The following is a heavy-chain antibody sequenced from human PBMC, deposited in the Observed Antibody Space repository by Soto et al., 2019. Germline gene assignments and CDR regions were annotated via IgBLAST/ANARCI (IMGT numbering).Heavy chain of an antibody. J-gene: IGHJ5*01. V-gene: IGHV3-30*03. D-gene: IGHD3-3*01. CDR3: ARDIWSGDYKWFDF. CDR2: ISNDGRAP. CDR1: TVTFNVYG. Sequence: GSLRLSCTSSTVTFNVYGIQWVRQAPGKGLEWVGFISNDGRAPYYADSVKGRFTISRDYSKNTADLQMNSLRNEETAVYYCARDIWSGDYKWFDFWGPGTLVTVSS.